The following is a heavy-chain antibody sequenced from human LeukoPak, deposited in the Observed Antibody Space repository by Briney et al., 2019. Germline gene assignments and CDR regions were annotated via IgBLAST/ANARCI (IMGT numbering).Heavy chain of an antibody. V-gene: IGHV3-21*01. Sequence: GGSLRLSCAASGFTFSNAWMNWVRQAPGKGLEWVSSISSSSSYIYYADSVKGRFTISRDNAKNSLYLQMNSLRAEDTAVYYCARMYSSSSVTDYWGQGTLVTVSS. D-gene: IGHD6-13*01. J-gene: IGHJ4*02. CDR2: ISSSSSYI. CDR1: GFTFSNAW. CDR3: ARMYSSSSVTDY.